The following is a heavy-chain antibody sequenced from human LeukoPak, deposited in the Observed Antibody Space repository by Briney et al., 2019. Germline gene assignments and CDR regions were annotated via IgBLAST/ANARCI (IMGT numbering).Heavy chain of an antibody. D-gene: IGHD3-9*01. Sequence: GGSLRLSCAASGFTFSAYAMNWVRQAPGKGLDWVSGISGSGGSTYYADSVKGRFTISRDNSKNTLYLQMNSLRAEDTAVYYCANVRYFDWYYFDYWGQGALVTVSS. CDR3: ANVRYFDWYYFDY. V-gene: IGHV3-23*01. CDR1: GFTFSAYA. CDR2: ISGSGGST. J-gene: IGHJ4*02.